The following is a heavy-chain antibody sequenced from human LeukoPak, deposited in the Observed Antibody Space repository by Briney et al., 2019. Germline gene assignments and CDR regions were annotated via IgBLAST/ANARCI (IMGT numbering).Heavy chain of an antibody. Sequence: SETLSLTCTVSGDSISSYYWSWIRQPPGKGLEWIGHICYSGSTSYNPSLKSRVSISVDTSKNQFSLKLSSVTAADTAVYYCARDYNPTNFWGQGTLVTVSS. CDR3: ARDYNPTNF. J-gene: IGHJ4*02. D-gene: IGHD1-1*01. CDR1: GDSISSYY. V-gene: IGHV4-59*01. CDR2: ICYSGST.